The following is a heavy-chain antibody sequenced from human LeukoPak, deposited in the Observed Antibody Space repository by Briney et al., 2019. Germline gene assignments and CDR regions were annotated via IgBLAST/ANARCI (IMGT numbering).Heavy chain of an antibody. CDR2: IRSKAYGGTT. J-gene: IGHJ4*02. Sequence: GGSLRLSCTASGFTFGDYAKSWFRQAPGKGLEWVGFIRSKAYGGTTEYAASVKGRFTISRDDSKSIAYLQMNSLKTEDTAVYYCTRICSYYDSSGYCPGSHWGQGTLVTVSS. D-gene: IGHD3-22*01. CDR3: TRICSYYDSSGYCPGSH. V-gene: IGHV3-49*03. CDR1: GFTFGDYA.